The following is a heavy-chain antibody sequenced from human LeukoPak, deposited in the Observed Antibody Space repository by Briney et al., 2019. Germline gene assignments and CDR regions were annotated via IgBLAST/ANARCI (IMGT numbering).Heavy chain of an antibody. J-gene: IGHJ4*02. D-gene: IGHD3-10*01. Sequence: PSETLSLTCTVSGGSISSSPYYWGWIRQPPGKGLEWIGSIYYSGTTHYSPSLESRVTISVDTSKNQFSLKVASVTAADTAVYYCARHYYGSENYYFDFWGQGTLVTVSS. CDR2: IYYSGTT. V-gene: IGHV4-39*07. CDR1: GGSISSSPYY. CDR3: ARHYYGSENYYFDF.